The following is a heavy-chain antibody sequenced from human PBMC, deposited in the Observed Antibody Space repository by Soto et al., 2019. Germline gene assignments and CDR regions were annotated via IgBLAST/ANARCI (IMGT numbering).Heavy chain of an antibody. J-gene: IGHJ4*02. CDR2: ISAYNGNT. V-gene: IGHV1-18*01. CDR1: GYTFTSYG. D-gene: IGHD2-15*01. Sequence: GASVKVSCKASGYTFTSYGISWVRQAPGQGLEWMGWISAYNGNTNYAQKLQGRVTMTTDTSTSTAYMELRSLRSDDTAVYYCARAVATIGYCDYCSYYFDYWGQGALVTLSS. CDR3: ARAVATIGYCDYCSYYFDY.